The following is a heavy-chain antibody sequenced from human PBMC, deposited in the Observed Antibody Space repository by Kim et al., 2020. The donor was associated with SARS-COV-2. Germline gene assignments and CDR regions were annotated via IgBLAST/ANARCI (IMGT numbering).Heavy chain of an antibody. J-gene: IGHJ3*02. CDR1: GYTFTSYG. V-gene: IGHV1-18*01. D-gene: IGHD3-22*01. CDR2: ISAYNGNT. Sequence: ASVKVSCKASGYTFTSYGISWVRQAPGQGLEWMGWISAYNGNTNYAQKLQGRVTMTTDTSTSTAYMELRSLRSDDTAVYYCARDLSDYYDSSGYFFDAFDIWGQGTMVTVSS. CDR3: ARDLSDYYDSSGYFFDAFDI.